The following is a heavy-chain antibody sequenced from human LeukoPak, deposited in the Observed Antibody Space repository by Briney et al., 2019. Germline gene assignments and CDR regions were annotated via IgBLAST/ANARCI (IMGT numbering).Heavy chain of an antibody. D-gene: IGHD5-18*01. Sequence: ASVKVSSKASAYTFTDYYMHWVRQAPGQGLEWMGWINPNSGGTKYAQKFQGRVTMTRDTSISTAYLELSRLRSDDTAVYYCARVDSDGYSRPLGYWGQGTLVTVSS. V-gene: IGHV1-2*02. CDR3: ARVDSDGYSRPLGY. CDR2: INPNSGGT. CDR1: AYTFTDYY. J-gene: IGHJ4*02.